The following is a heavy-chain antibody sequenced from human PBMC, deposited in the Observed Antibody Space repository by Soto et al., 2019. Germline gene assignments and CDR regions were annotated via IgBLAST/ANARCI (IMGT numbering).Heavy chain of an antibody. Sequence: GGSLRLSCAASGFTFSSYSMNWVRQAPGKGLEWVSSISSSSGYIYYADSVKGRFTISRDNAKNSLYLQMNRLRAEDTAVYYCARGNLEAAVDYWGQGTLVTVSS. D-gene: IGHD6-25*01. J-gene: IGHJ4*02. CDR3: ARGNLEAAVDY. CDR1: GFTFSSYS. V-gene: IGHV3-21*01. CDR2: ISSSSGYI.